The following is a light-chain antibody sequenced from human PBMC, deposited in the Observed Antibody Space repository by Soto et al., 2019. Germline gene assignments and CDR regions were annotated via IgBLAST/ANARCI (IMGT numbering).Light chain of an antibody. CDR1: RSIINW. V-gene: IGKV1-5*03. CDR2: KAS. CDR3: QQYSDHWT. Sequence: DIQLTQSPSTLSASVGDRVTITCRASRSIINWLAWYQQKSGKGPKLLIYKASKLQTGVPSRFSGSGYGTEFTLTISSLQPDDVATYYCQQYSDHWTFGQGTKVDI. J-gene: IGKJ1*01.